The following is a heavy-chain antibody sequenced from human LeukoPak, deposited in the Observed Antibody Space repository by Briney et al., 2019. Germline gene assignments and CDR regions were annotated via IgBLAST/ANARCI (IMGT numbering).Heavy chain of an antibody. J-gene: IGHJ6*04. CDR3: ARSDPRDILTGLYGMDV. V-gene: IGHV1-69*06. CDR2: IIPIFGTA. D-gene: IGHD3-9*01. CDR1: GGTFSSYA. Sequence: SVKVSCKASGGTFSSYAISWVRQAPGQGLEWMGGIIPIFGTANYAQKFQGRVTITADKSTSTAYMELSSLRSEDTAVYYCARSDPRDILTGLYGMDVWGKGTTVTVSS.